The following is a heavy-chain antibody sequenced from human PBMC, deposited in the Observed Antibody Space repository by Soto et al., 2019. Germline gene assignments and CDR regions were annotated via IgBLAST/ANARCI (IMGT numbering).Heavy chain of an antibody. CDR1: GGSISSSSW. J-gene: IGHJ4*02. D-gene: IGHD2-15*01. CDR3: ARGGPRRSFDY. V-gene: IGHV4-4*02. Sequence: SETLSLTCAVSGGSISSSSWWSWVRQPPGKGLEWIGEINHSGSTNYNPSLKSRVTMLMDKSKNQFSLKLNSVTAADTALYYCARGGPRRSFDYWGQGTLVTVS. CDR2: INHSGST.